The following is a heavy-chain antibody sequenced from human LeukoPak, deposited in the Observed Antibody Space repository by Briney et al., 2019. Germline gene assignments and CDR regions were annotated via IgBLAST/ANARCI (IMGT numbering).Heavy chain of an antibody. D-gene: IGHD3-16*01. CDR1: GSTFSSYA. V-gene: IGHV3-30*04. J-gene: IGHJ4*02. CDR2: ISYDGSNK. Sequence: GRSLRLSCAASGSTFSSYAMHWVRQAPGKGLEWVAVISYDGSNKYYADSVKGRFTISRDNSKNTLYLQMNSLRAEDTAVYYCARGLGEFSPPDYWGQRTLVTVSS. CDR3: ARGLGEFSPPDY.